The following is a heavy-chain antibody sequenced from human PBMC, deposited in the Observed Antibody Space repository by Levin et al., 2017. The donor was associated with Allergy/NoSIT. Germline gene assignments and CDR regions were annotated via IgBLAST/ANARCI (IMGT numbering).Heavy chain of an antibody. D-gene: IGHD2-15*01. CDR3: AHMSGGAFSTLLDI. CDR1: GFLLSTSGVG. J-gene: IGHJ3*02. Sequence: SGPTLVKPTQTLTLTCTFSGFLLSTSGVGVGWIRQPPGKALEWLALIYWDDDKRYSPSLKSRRTITKDTSKNQVVLIMTNMDPVDTAPYYCAHMSGGAFSTLLDIWGQGTMVTVSS. V-gene: IGHV2-5*02. CDR2: IYWDDDK.